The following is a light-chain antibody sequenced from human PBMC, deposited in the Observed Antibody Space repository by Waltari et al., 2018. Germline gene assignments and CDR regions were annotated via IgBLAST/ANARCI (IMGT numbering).Light chain of an antibody. CDR2: EVS. CDR1: SSDVGGYDY. V-gene: IGLV2-14*01. CDR3: SSYTTSSTPYV. J-gene: IGLJ1*01. Sequence: QSALTQPASVSGSPGQSIPISCTGTSSDVGGYDYVSWYQQHPGKAPNLMIYEVSNRPSGVSTRFSGSKSGNTASLTISGLQVEDEADYYCSSYTTSSTPYVFGTGTRVTVL.